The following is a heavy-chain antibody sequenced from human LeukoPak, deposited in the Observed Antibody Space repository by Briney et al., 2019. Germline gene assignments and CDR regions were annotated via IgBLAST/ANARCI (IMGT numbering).Heavy chain of an antibody. J-gene: IGHJ4*02. CDR3: ARGSGNFDWLFDY. V-gene: IGHV3-7*01. Sequence: GGSLRLSCAASGFTFSSYWMSWVRQAPGKGLEWVANIKQDGSEKYYVDSVKGRFTISRDNAKNSLYLQMNSLRAEDTAVYYCARGSGNFDWLFDYWGQGTLVTVSS. CDR2: IKQDGSEK. D-gene: IGHD3-9*01. CDR1: GFTFSSYW.